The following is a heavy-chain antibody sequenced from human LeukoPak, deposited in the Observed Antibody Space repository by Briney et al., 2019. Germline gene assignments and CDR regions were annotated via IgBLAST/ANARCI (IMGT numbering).Heavy chain of an antibody. CDR3: AKGQATGSPLYFDY. CDR2: IIPILGIA. J-gene: IGHJ4*02. Sequence: ASVKVSCKASGGTFSSCAISWVRQAPGQGLEWMGRIIPILGIANYAQKFQGRVTITADKSTSTAYMELSSLRAEDTAVYYCAKGQATGSPLYFDYWGQGTLVTVSS. D-gene: IGHD1-26*01. CDR1: GGTFSSCA. V-gene: IGHV1-69*04.